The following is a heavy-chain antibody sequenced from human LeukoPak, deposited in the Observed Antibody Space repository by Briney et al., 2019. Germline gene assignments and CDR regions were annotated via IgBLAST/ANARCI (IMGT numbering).Heavy chain of an antibody. V-gene: IGHV3-30*03. J-gene: IGHJ4*02. D-gene: IGHD1-26*01. CDR2: ISYDGSIE. CDR1: GFPFSGYA. CDR3: AREEEGELPDY. Sequence: GGSLRLSCAASGFPFSGYAMHWVRQAPGKGLEWVAIISYDGSIEHYADSVRGRFTVSRDNSKNTVYLQLNSLRTDDTARYFCAREEEGELPDYWGQGTLVTVSS.